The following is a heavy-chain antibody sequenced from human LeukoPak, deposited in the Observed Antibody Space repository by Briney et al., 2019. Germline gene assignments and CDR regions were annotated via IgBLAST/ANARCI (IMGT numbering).Heavy chain of an antibody. CDR2: VYFDGST. V-gene: IGHV4-59*08. CDR1: GGSIGIYY. CDR3: ARHQHSGRKHYYGMDV. Sequence: SETLSLTCNVSGGSIGIYYWSWIRRPAGKGLEWIGYVYFDGSTKYSPSLKSRVSISVDTSKNQFSLRLNSVTAADTAVYYCARHQHSGRKHYYGMDVWGQGTMVTVSS. J-gene: IGHJ6*02. D-gene: IGHD1-26*01.